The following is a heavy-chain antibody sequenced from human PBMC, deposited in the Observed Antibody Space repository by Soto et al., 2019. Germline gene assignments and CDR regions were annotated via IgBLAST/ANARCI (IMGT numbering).Heavy chain of an antibody. D-gene: IGHD1-26*01. Sequence: QVQLVQSGAEVKKPGASVKVSCKASGYTFTSYGISWVRQAPGQGLEWMGWISAYNGNTNYAQKLQGRVTMTTDTSXXTAYMELRSLRSADTAVYYCARGSIVGATPSLFDYWGQGTLVTVSS. CDR1: GYTFTSYG. CDR2: ISAYNGNT. V-gene: IGHV1-18*01. CDR3: ARGSIVGATPSLFDY. J-gene: IGHJ4*02.